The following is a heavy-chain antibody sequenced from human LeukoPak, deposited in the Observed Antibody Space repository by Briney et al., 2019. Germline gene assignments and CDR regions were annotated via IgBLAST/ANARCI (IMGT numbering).Heavy chain of an antibody. D-gene: IGHD3-9*01. CDR1: GGTFSSYA. J-gene: IGHJ6*02. V-gene: IGHV1-69*13. CDR3: ARERLTAQAFYYYYGMDV. CDR2: IIPIFGAA. Sequence: SVKVSCKASGGTFSSYAISWVRQAPGQGLEWMGGIIPIFGAANYAQKFQGRVTITADESTSTAYMELSSLRSEDTAVYYCARERLTAQAFYYYYGMDVWGPGTTVTVSS.